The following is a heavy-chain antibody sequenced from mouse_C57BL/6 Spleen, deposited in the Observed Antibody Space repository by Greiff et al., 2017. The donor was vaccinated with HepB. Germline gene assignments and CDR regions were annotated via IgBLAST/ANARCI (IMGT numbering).Heavy chain of an antibody. V-gene: IGHV5-4*01. Sequence: EVKLVEPGGGLVKPGGSLKLSCAASGFTFSSYAMSWVRQTPEKRLEWVATISDGGSYTYYPEGRFTISRDNAKNNLYLQMSHLKSEDTAMYYCARDPFAYWGQGTLVTVSA. CDR1: GFTFSSYA. CDR2: ISDGGSYT. CDR3: ARDPFAY. J-gene: IGHJ3*01.